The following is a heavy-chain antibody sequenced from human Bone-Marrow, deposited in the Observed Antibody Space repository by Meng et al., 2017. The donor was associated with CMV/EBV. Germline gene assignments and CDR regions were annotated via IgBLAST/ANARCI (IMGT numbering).Heavy chain of an antibody. CDR3: AREQYDFWSGYSTYYFDY. V-gene: IGHV4-34*01. Sequence: GSLRLSCAVYGGSFSGYYWSWIRQPPGKGLEWIGETSHGGSTNYNPSLKSRVTISVDTSKNQFSLKLSSVTAADTAVYYCAREQYDFWSGYSTYYFDYWGQGTLVTVSS. J-gene: IGHJ4*02. D-gene: IGHD3-3*01. CDR2: TSHGGST. CDR1: GGSFSGYY.